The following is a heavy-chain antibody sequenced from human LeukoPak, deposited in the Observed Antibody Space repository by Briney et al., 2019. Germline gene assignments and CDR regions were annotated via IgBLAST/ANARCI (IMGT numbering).Heavy chain of an antibody. D-gene: IGHD5-12*01. CDR1: GFKFDDYA. J-gene: IGHJ5*01. V-gene: IGHV3-9*01. Sequence: SLRLSRAASGFKFDDYAKHGVRPTPGKGLQWVSGLSWSGGGKGYEDSRTGRFTHSRGNTKNSLFLEMNTVRNEDTPIYTPVKGQYSGYDPQPECWGEGGMVGDS. CDR2: LSWSGGGK. CDR3: VKGQYSGYDPQPECWGEGGMVGDS.